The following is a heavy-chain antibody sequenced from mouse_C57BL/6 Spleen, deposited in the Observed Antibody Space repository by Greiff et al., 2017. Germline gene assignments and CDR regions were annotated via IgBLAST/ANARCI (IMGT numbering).Heavy chain of an antibody. CDR2: IYPGSGNT. J-gene: IGHJ3*01. V-gene: IGHV1-66*01. CDR1: GYSFTSYY. Sequence: VQLQQSGPELVKPGASVKISCKASGYSFTSYYIHWVKQRPGQGLEWIGWIYPGSGNTKYNEKFKGKATLTADTSSSTAYMQLSSLTSEDSAVYYCARSGSSSWFAYWGQGTLVTVSA. D-gene: IGHD1-1*01. CDR3: ARSGSSSWFAY.